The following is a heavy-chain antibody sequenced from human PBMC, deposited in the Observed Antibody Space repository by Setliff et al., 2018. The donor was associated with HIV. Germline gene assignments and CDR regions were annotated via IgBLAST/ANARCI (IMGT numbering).Heavy chain of an antibody. CDR2: INTGNGNT. D-gene: IGHD6-6*01. Sequence: ASVKVSCKASGYTFISYAMHWVRQVPGQRIEWMGWINTGNGNTKYSQKFQGRVTITRDTAANTAYMEVSSLKSEDTAVFYCARDPSKAARPWGYSDYWGQGTLVTVSS. J-gene: IGHJ4*02. CDR1: GYTFISYA. V-gene: IGHV1-3*04. CDR3: ARDPSKAARPWGYSDY.